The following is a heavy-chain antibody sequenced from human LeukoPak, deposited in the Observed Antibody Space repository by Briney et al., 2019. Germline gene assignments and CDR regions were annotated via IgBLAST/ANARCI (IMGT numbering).Heavy chain of an antibody. V-gene: IGHV4-39*01. D-gene: IGHD3-22*01. CDR2: IYYSGST. J-gene: IGHJ6*03. CDR3: ATTYYYDSSGYYPHYYYYYYMDV. CDR1: GFTVRSSY. Sequence: GSLRLSCAASGFTVRSSYMGWIRQPPGKGLEWIGSIYYSGSTYYNPSLKSRVTISVDTSKNQFSLKLSSVTAADTAVYYCATTYYYDSSGYYPHYYYYYYMDVWGKGTTVTISS.